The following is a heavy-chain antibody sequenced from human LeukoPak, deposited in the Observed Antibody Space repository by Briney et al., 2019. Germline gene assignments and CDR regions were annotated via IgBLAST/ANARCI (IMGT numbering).Heavy chain of an antibody. Sequence: SETLSLTCTVSGGSISSYYWSWIRQPPGKGLEWIGYTYYSGSTNYNPSLKSRVTISVDTSKNQFSLKLSSVTAADTAVYYCARDSVGATNLHYYYYYMDVWGKGTTVTVSS. CDR3: ARDSVGATNLHYYYYYMDV. CDR1: GGSISSYY. CDR2: TYYSGST. D-gene: IGHD1-26*01. V-gene: IGHV4-59*01. J-gene: IGHJ6*03.